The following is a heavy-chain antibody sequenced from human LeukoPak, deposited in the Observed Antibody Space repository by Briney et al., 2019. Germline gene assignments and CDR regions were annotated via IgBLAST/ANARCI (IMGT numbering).Heavy chain of an antibody. J-gene: IGHJ4*02. CDR2: IHYTGST. V-gene: IGHV4-39*01. D-gene: IGHD6-13*01. CDR1: GGSITSSCHF. Sequence: PSETLSLTCTVSGGSITSSCHFWAWIRQPPGKGLEWIASIHYTGSTFYSPSLQSRVTISVDTSKNQFSLNLRSVTATDTAVYYCAREEASAGDYWGQGTLVTVSS. CDR3: AREEASAGDY.